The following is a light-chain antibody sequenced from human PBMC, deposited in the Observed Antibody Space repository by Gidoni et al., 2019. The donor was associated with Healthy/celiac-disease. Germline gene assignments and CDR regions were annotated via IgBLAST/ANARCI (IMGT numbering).Light chain of an antibody. V-gene: IGKV4-1*01. J-gene: IGKJ2*01. Sequence: DIVLTQSPDYLAVSLGDRATINCKSSQSVLYSSNNKNYLAWYQQKPGQPPKLLIYWASNRESGVPDRFSGSGSGTDFTLTISSLQAEDVAVYYCQQYYSTPLYTFGQGTKLEIK. CDR3: QQYYSTPLYT. CDR1: QSVLYSSNNKNY. CDR2: WAS.